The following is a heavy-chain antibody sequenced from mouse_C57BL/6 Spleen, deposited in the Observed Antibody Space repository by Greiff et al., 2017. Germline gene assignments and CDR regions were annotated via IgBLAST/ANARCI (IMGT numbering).Heavy chain of an antibody. Sequence: QVQLKQPGAELVKPGASVKMSCKASGYTFTSYWITWVKQRPGQGLEWIGDIYPGSGSTNYNEKFKSKATLTVDTSSSTAYMQLSSLTSEDSAVYYCARSTMIRRGFAYWGQGTLVTVSA. CDR1: GYTFTSYW. V-gene: IGHV1-55*01. CDR3: ARSTMIRRGFAY. J-gene: IGHJ3*01. CDR2: IYPGSGST. D-gene: IGHD2-4*01.